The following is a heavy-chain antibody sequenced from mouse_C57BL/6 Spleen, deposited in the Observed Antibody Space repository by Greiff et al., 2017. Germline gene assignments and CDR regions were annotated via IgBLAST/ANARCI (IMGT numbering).Heavy chain of an antibody. V-gene: IGHV10-1*01. J-gene: IGHJ4*01. CDR1: GFSFNTYA. CDR2: IRSKSNNYAT. CDR3: VSSVHAMDY. Sequence: EVQRVESGGGLVQPKGSLKLSCAASGFSFNTYAMNWVRQAPGKGLEWVARIRSKSNNYATYYADSVKDRFTISRDDSESMLYLQMNNLKTEDTAMYYCVSSVHAMDYWGQGTSVTVSS.